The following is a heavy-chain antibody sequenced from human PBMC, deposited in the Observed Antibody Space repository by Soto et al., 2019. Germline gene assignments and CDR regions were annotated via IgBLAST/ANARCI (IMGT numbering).Heavy chain of an antibody. CDR1: GFTFSDHY. V-gene: IGHV3-72*01. CDR3: ARVHRDILTGYYVDY. D-gene: IGHD3-9*01. J-gene: IGHJ4*02. Sequence: EVQLVESGGGLVQPGGSLRLSCAASGFTFSDHYMDWVRQAPGKGLEWVGRTRNKANSYTTEYAASVKGRFTISRDDSENSLYLQMNSLKTEDTAVYYCARVHRDILTGYYVDYWGQGTLVTVSS. CDR2: TRNKANSYTT.